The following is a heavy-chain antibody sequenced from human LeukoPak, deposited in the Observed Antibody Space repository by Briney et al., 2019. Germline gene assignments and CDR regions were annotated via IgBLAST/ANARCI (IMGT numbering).Heavy chain of an antibody. V-gene: IGHV4-39*07. J-gene: IGHJ5*02. CDR3: AREDSGGYGRWFDP. D-gene: IGHD3-22*01. CDR1: GGSISSSTYY. CDR2: ISYTGST. Sequence: PSKTLSLTCTVSGGSISSSTYYWAWIRQPPGKGLEWIGSISYTGSTYYIPSLKSRVTISEDTSKNQFSLKLTSVTAADTAVYYCAREDSGGYGRWFDPWGRGTLVTVSS.